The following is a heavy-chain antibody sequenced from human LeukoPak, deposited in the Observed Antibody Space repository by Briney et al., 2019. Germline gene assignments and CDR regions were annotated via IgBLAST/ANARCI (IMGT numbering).Heavy chain of an antibody. CDR3: ARGTYWSPLDFDY. CDR2: IYSGGST. D-gene: IGHD1-1*01. V-gene: IGHV3-53*01. J-gene: IGHJ4*02. Sequence: PGGSLRLSCAASGLTVSSNYMSRVRQAPGKGLEWVSVIYSGGSTYCADSVKGRFTISRDNPKNTLYLQMNSLRADDTAVYYCARGTYWSPLDFDYWGQGTLVTVSS. CDR1: GLTVSSNY.